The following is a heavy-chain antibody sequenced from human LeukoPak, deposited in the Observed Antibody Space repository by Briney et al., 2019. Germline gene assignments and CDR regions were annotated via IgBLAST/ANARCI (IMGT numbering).Heavy chain of an antibody. CDR2: IYQSGSGSS. J-gene: IGHJ4*02. CDR1: GGSIISSNYY. CDR3: ASTLRFLPYRRFDY. D-gene: IGHD3-3*01. Sequence: KPSETLSLTCSVSGGSIISSNYYWGWIRLPPGKGLEWIGSIYQSGSGSSYYNPSLKSRVTIFGDTSKNQFFLRLSSVTAADTAVYYCASTLRFLPYRRFDYWGQGTLVTVPS. V-gene: IGHV4-39*01.